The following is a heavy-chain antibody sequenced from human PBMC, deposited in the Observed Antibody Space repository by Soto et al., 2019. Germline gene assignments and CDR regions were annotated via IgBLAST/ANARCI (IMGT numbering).Heavy chain of an antibody. CDR3: ARPYCSSTSCHGTFDY. CDR1: GGTFSSYA. Sequence: VASVKVSCKASGGTFSSYAISWVRQAPGQGLEWMGGIIPIFGTANYAQKFQGRVTITAGESTSTAYMELSSLRSEDTAVYYCARPYCSSTSCHGTFDYWGQGTLVTVSS. CDR2: IIPIFGTA. V-gene: IGHV1-69*13. J-gene: IGHJ4*02. D-gene: IGHD2-2*01.